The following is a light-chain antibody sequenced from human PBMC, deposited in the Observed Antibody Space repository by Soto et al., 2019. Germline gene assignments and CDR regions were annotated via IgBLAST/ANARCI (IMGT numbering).Light chain of an antibody. CDR2: DAS. V-gene: IGKV3-11*01. Sequence: EIVLTQSPATLSLSPGERATLSCRASQSVSSYLAWYQQKPSQAPRLLIYDASNRATGIPARFSGSGSGTDFTLTISSLEPEDFAVYYCQQRSNSWTFGQGTKVDIK. CDR3: QQRSNSWT. J-gene: IGKJ1*01. CDR1: QSVSSY.